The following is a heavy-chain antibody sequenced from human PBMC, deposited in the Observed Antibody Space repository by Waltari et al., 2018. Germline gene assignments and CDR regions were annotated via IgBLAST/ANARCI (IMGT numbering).Heavy chain of an antibody. CDR2: ISSSSSYI. D-gene: IGHD1-26*01. CDR3: ARRADSGSSNDAFDI. CDR1: GFTFSSYS. Sequence: EVQLVESGGGLVKPGGSLRLSCAASGFTFSSYSMNWVRQAPGKGLEWVSSISSSSSYIYYADSVKGRFTISRDNAKNSLYLQMNSLRAEDTAVYYCARRADSGSSNDAFDIWGQGTMVTVSS. V-gene: IGHV3-21*01. J-gene: IGHJ3*02.